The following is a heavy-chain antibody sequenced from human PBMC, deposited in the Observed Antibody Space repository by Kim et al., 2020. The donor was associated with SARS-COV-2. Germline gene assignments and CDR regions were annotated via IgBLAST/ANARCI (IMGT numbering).Heavy chain of an antibody. Sequence: FTISRDNSKNTLYLQMNSLRAEDTAVYYCAKGEVVADPGGVYYYYYGMDVWGQGTTVTVSS. J-gene: IGHJ6*02. CDR3: AKGEVVADPGGVYYYYYGMDV. V-gene: IGHV3-33*06. D-gene: IGHD2-15*01.